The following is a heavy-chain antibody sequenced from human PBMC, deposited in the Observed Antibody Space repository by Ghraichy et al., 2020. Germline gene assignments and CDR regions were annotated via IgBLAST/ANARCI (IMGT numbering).Heavy chain of an antibody. CDR1: GDSVSSNSAA. CDR3: ARDAQLAGITMVRGVSLDYYYYYMDV. V-gene: IGHV6-1*01. CDR2: TYYRSKWYN. J-gene: IGHJ6*03. Sequence: SQTLSLTCAISGDSVSSNSAAWNWIRQSPSRGLEWLGRTYYRSKWYNDYAVSVKSRITINPDTSKNQFSLQLNSVTPEDTAVYYCARDAQLAGITMVRGVSLDYYYYYMDVWGKGTPVTVSS. D-gene: IGHD3-10*01.